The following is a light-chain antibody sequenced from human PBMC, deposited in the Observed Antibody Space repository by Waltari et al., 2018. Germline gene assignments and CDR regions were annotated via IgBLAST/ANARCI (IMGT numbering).Light chain of an antibody. J-gene: IGLJ2*01. CDR3: QAWDSSTVV. CDR2: EDN. V-gene: IGLV3-1*01. CDR1: KLGDNY. Sequence: SSELTQPPSVSVSPGQTASITCSGDKLGDNYASWYQQKPGQSPVLVIYEDNKRPSGSPGRFAGSNSGSTAPLTISGTQAMDEADYYCQAWDSSTVVFGGGTKLTVL.